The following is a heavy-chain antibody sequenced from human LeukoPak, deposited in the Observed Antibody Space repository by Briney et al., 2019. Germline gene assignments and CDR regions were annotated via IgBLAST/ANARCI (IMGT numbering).Heavy chain of an antibody. CDR2: IYYSRST. D-gene: IGHD3-16*01. V-gene: IGHV4-59*01. CDR1: GGSISSYY. Sequence: PSETLSLTCTVSGGSISSYYWSWIRQPPGKGLEWIGYIYYSRSTNYNPSLKSRVTISVDTSKNQFSLKLSSVTAADTAVYYCARDIGGGRRLDYWGQGTLVTVSS. CDR3: ARDIGGGRRLDY. J-gene: IGHJ4*02.